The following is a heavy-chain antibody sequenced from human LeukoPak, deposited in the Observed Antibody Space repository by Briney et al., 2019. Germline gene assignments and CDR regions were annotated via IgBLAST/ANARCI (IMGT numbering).Heavy chain of an antibody. CDR1: GFTFSSYA. CDR2: ISSNGGST. CDR3: ASLDFWSGYYDY. V-gene: IGHV3-64*01. J-gene: IGHJ4*02. D-gene: IGHD3-3*01. Sequence: SGGSLRLSCAASGFTFSSYAMSWVRQAPGKGLEYVSAISSNGGSTYYANSVKGRFTISRDNSKNTLYLQMGSLRAEDMAVYYCASLDFWSGYYDYWGQGTLVTVSS.